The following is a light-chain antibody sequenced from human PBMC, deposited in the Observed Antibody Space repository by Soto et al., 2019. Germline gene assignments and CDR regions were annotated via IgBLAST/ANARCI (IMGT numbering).Light chain of an antibody. CDR3: QQYNEWPTT. CDR1: RSVSSTY. CDR2: GAS. V-gene: IGKV3-20*01. J-gene: IGKJ5*01. Sequence: EILLTQSPGTLSLSPGERATLSCRASRSVSSTYVAWYQQKSGQAPRLLIYGASSRATGIPDRFRGSGSGTEFTLTITSLQSEDFELYYCQQYNEWPTTFGQGTRLEIK.